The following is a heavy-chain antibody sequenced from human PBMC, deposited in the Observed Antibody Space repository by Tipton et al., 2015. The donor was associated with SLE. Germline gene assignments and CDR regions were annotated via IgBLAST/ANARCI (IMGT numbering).Heavy chain of an antibody. CDR3: ASAGDGYKYAFDI. D-gene: IGHD5-24*01. CDR2: IYYSGST. Sequence: TLSLTCTVSGGSISSGGYYWSWIRQHPGKGLEWIGYIYYSGSTYYNPSLKIRVTISVDTSKNQFFLRLGSVTAADTAVYYCASAGDGYKYAFDIWGQGTMVTVSS. V-gene: IGHV4-31*03. J-gene: IGHJ3*02. CDR1: GGSISSGGYY.